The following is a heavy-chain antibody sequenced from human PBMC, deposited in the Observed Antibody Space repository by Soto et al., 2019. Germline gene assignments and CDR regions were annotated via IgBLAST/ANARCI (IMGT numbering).Heavy chain of an antibody. V-gene: IGHV3-33*01. D-gene: IGHD3-10*01. Sequence: GGSLRLSCAASGFNFSSYGMHWVRQAPGKGLEWVAVIWYDGSNKYYADSVKGRFTISRDNSKSTLYLQMNSLRAEDTAVYYCARQKPGHYYGPFDIWGQGTMVTVSS. CDR2: IWYDGSNK. CDR3: ARQKPGHYYGPFDI. CDR1: GFNFSSYG. J-gene: IGHJ3*02.